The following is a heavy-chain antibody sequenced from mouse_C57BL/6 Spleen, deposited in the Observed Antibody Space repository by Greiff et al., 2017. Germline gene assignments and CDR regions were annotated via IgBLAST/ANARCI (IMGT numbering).Heavy chain of an antibody. J-gene: IGHJ1*03. Sequence: EVMLVESGGDLVKPGGSLKLSCAASGFTFSSYGMSWVRQTPDKRLEWVATISSGGSYTYYPDSVKGRFTISRDNAKNTLYLQMSSLKSEDTAMYYCARGSSHWYCDVWGTGTTVTVAS. D-gene: IGHD1-1*01. CDR1: GFTFSSYG. CDR2: ISSGGSYT. V-gene: IGHV5-6*01. CDR3: ARGSSHWYCDV.